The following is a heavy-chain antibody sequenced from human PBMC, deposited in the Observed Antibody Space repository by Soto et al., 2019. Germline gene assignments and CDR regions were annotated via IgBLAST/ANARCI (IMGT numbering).Heavy chain of an antibody. CDR3: AKGRVLVSYFDY. Sequence: EVQLVDSGGGLVQPGGSLRLSCAASEFTFRSYWMHWVRQSPGKGLVWVSRISGDGSSTYYADSVKGRFTISRDNSKNTLYLQMNSLRAEDTAVYYCAKGRVLVSYFDYWGQGTLVTVSS. V-gene: IGHV3-74*01. CDR1: EFTFRSYW. D-gene: IGHD2-21*01. CDR2: ISGDGSST. J-gene: IGHJ4*02.